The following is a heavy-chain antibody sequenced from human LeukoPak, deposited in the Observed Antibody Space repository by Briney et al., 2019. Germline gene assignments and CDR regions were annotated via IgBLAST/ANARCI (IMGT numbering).Heavy chain of an antibody. D-gene: IGHD3-22*01. CDR2: IGVGSSSQ. V-gene: IGHV3-48*01. CDR1: GFTFSYYA. Sequence: GGSLRLSCAASGFTFSYYAMNWVRHAPGKGLEWVSYIGVGSSSQYYGDSVKGRFTISRDNSKNTLYLQMNSLRAEDTAVYYCAKDYYDSSGYYWGIDYWGQGTLVTVSS. J-gene: IGHJ4*02. CDR3: AKDYYDSSGYYWGIDY.